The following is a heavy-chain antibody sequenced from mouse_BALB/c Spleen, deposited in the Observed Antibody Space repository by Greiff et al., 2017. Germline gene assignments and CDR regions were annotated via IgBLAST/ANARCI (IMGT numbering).Heavy chain of an antibody. D-gene: IGHD1-1*01. J-gene: IGHJ2*01. CDR1: GFNIKDTY. CDR3: ARSYGSTDFDY. CDR2: IDPANGNT. V-gene: IGHV14-3*02. Sequence: EVQLQQSGAELVKPGASVKLSCTASGFNIKDTYMHWVKQRPEQGLEWIGRIDPANGNTKYDPKFQGKATITADTSSNTAYLQLSSLTSEDTAVYYCARSYGSTDFDYWGQGTTLTVSS.